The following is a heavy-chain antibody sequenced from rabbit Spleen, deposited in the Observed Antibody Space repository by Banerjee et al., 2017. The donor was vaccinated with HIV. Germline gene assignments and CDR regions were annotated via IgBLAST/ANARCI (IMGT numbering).Heavy chain of an antibody. D-gene: IGHD8-1*01. CDR1: GFSFSSSFY. Sequence: SLEESGGDLVKPGASLTLTCTASGFSFSSSFYMCWVRQAPGKGLEWIGCIDAGSSGNTYYASWAKGRFTISKTSSTTVTLQMTRLTAADTATYFCARDTASSFSSYGMDLWGPGTLVTVS. CDR3: ARDTASSFSSYGMDL. J-gene: IGHJ6*01. CDR2: IDAGSSGNT. V-gene: IGHV1S40*01.